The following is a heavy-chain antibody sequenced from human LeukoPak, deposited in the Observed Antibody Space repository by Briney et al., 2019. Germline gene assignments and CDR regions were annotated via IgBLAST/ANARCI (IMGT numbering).Heavy chain of an antibody. D-gene: IGHD3-3*01. CDR3: ARVRTYYDFWSGYHAFLDY. CDR1: GGSISSYY. Sequence: SETLSLTCTVSGGSISSYYWSWIRQPPGKGLEWIGYICYSGSTNYNPSLKSRVTISVDTSKNQFSLKLSSVTAADTAVYYCARVRTYYDFWSGYHAFLDYWGQGTLVTVSS. V-gene: IGHV4-59*01. J-gene: IGHJ4*02. CDR2: ICYSGST.